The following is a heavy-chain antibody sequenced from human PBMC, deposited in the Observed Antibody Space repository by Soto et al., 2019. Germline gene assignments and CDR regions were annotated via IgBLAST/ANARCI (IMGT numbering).Heavy chain of an antibody. Sequence: PSETLSLTCTVYGGSFSGYYWSWIRQPPGKGLEWIGEINHSGSTNYNPSLKSRVTISVDTSKNQFSLKLSSVTAADTAVDYCARISSKIVVVPAANIWFDPWGHGTLVTVYS. D-gene: IGHD2-2*01. CDR2: INHSGST. V-gene: IGHV4-34*01. J-gene: IGHJ5*02. CDR1: GGSFSGYY. CDR3: ARISSKIVVVPAANIWFDP.